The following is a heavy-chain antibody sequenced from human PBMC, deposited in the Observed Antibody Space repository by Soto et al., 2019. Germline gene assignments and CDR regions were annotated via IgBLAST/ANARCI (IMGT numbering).Heavy chain of an antibody. CDR3: AREPGGDYSNYSTSN. D-gene: IGHD4-4*01. V-gene: IGHV1-69*08. CDR1: GGTFSSYT. J-gene: IGHJ4*02. CDR2: IIPILGIA. Sequence: QVQLVQSGAEVKKPGSSVKVSCKASGGTFSSYTISWVRQAPGQGLEWMGRIIPILGIANYAQKFQGRVTITADKSTSTAHMELSSLRSEDTAVYYCAREPGGDYSNYSTSNWGQGTLVTVSS.